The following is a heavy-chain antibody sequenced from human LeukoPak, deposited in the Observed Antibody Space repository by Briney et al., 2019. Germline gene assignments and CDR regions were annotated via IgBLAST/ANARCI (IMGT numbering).Heavy chain of an antibody. J-gene: IGHJ4*02. D-gene: IGHD1-1*01. CDR3: ARISLAPSDNFDS. CDR1: AFTFSSHP. Sequence: GGSLRLSCAASAFTFSSHPMGWVRRAPGKGLEWVSSICSCIGCTYYADSVRGRFAISRDDSKNTLYLQMNSLRAEDTAVYYCARISLAPSDNFDSWGQGTLVTVSS. V-gene: IGHV3-23*01. CDR2: ICSCIGCT.